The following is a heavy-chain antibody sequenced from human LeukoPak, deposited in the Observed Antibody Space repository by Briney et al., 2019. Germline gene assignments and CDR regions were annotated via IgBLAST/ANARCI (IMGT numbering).Heavy chain of an antibody. V-gene: IGHV1-18*01. CDR1: GYTFTSYG. J-gene: IGHJ6*02. CDR3: ARHVALTDYYYYGMDV. D-gene: IGHD7-27*01. CDR2: ISAYNGNT. Sequence: ASVKVSCKASGYTFTSYGISWVRQAPGQGLEWMGWISAYNGNTNYAQKLQGRVTMTTDTSTSTAYMELRSLRSDDTAVYYCARHVALTDYYYYGMDVWGQGTTVTFSS.